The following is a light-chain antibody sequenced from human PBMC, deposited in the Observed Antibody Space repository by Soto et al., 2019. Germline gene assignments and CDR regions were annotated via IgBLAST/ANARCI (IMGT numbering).Light chain of an antibody. CDR2: DVS. Sequence: QSALTQPASVSGSPGQSITISCTGTSSDVGGYNYVSWYQQHPGKAHKLMIYDVSNRPSGVSNRFSGSKSGNTASLTISGLQAEDEADYYCSSYTSSSTLRVFGTGTKVTVL. CDR3: SSYTSSSTLRV. J-gene: IGLJ1*01. CDR1: SSDVGGYNY. V-gene: IGLV2-14*01.